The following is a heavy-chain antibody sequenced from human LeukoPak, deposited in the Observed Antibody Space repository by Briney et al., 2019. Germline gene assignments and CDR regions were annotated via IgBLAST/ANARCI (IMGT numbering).Heavy chain of an antibody. CDR3: ARAAGGGPFYYGMDV. V-gene: IGHV3-13*01. Sequence: GGSLRLSCAASGFTFSSYDMHWVRQATGKGLEWVSAIGTAGDTYYPGSVKGRFTISRENAKNSLYLQMNSLRAGDTAVYFCARAAGGGPFYYGMDVWGQGTTVTVSS. D-gene: IGHD2-15*01. J-gene: IGHJ6*02. CDR1: GFTFSSYD. CDR2: IGTAGDT.